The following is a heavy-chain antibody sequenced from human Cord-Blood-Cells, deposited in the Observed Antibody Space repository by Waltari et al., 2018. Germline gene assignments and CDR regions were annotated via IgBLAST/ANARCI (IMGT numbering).Heavy chain of an antibody. CDR3: AKDFSSI. CDR2: ISYDGSNK. D-gene: IGHD6-13*01. V-gene: IGHV3-30*18. J-gene: IGHJ3*02. Sequence: QVQLLESGGGVVQPGRSLRLSCAASGFTFSSHGMHWVRQAPGKGMEWVAVISYDGSNKYYADAVKGRFTISRDNSKNTLYLQMNSLRAEDTAVYYCAKDFSSIWGQGTMVTVSS. CDR1: GFTFSSHG.